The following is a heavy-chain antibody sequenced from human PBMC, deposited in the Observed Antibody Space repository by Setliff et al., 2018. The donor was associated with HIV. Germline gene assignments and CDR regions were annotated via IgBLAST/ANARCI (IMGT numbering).Heavy chain of an antibody. CDR3: SADVPEVSSPIDY. Sequence: NPGGSLRLSCAASGFSFSSYSMNWVRQAPGKGLQCVGRIKSKGDGGTTDFAAPVKGRFTISRDDSKNMLFLQMDNLRTEDTAIYYCSADVPEVSSPIDYWGQGTLVTVSS. D-gene: IGHD2-8*01. J-gene: IGHJ4*02. CDR1: GFSFSSYS. CDR2: IKSKGDGGTT. V-gene: IGHV3-15*01.